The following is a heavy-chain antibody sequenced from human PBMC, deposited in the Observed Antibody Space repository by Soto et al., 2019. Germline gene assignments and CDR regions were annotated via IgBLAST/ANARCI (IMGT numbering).Heavy chain of an antibody. V-gene: IGHV3-21*01. CDR3: ARDKGASYGSLNYFDY. D-gene: IGHD5-18*01. CDR2: ISSSSSYI. J-gene: IGHJ4*02. CDR1: GFTFSSYS. Sequence: PGGSLRLSCAASGFTFSSYSMNWVRQAPGKGLEWVSSISSSSSYIYYADSVKGRFTISRDNAKNSLYLQMNSLRAEDTAVYYCARDKGASYGSLNYFDYWGQGTLVTVSS.